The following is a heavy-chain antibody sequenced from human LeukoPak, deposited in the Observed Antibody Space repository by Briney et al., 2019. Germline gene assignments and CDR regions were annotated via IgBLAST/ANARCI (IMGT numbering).Heavy chain of an antibody. D-gene: IGHD3-9*01. Sequence: GGSLRLSCAASGFTFSSYAMSWVRQASGKGLEWVSAISGSGGSTYYADSVKGRFTISRDNSKNTLYLQMNSLRAEDTAVYYCAKDQRYSHWFDPWGQGTLVTVSS. J-gene: IGHJ5*02. CDR3: AKDQRYSHWFDP. V-gene: IGHV3-23*01. CDR1: GFTFSSYA. CDR2: ISGSGGST.